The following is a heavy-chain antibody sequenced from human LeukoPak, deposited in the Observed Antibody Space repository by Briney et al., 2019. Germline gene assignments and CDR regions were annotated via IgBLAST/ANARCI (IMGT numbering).Heavy chain of an antibody. CDR1: GGSFSGYY. Sequence: SETLSLTCAVYGGSFSGYYWSWIRQPPGKGLEWIGEINHSGSTNYNPSLTSRVTLSVDTSKNQFSLKLSSVTAADTAVYYCAGGYCSGGSCRRRNYYYGMDVWGKGTTVTVSS. J-gene: IGHJ6*04. D-gene: IGHD2-15*01. CDR3: AGGYCSGGSCRRRNYYYGMDV. V-gene: IGHV4-34*01. CDR2: INHSGST.